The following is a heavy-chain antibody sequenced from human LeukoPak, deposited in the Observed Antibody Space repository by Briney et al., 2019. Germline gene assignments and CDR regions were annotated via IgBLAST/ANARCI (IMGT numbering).Heavy chain of an antibody. CDR2: ISYDGSNK. CDR3: ARDRYGMDV. CDR1: GFAFSSYA. J-gene: IGHJ6*02. V-gene: IGHV3-30-3*01. Sequence: PGGSLRLSCAASGFAFSSYAMHWVRQAPGKGLEWVAVISYDGSNKYYADSVKGRFTISRDNSKNTLYLQMNSLRAEDTAVYYCARDRYGMDVWGQGTLVTVSS.